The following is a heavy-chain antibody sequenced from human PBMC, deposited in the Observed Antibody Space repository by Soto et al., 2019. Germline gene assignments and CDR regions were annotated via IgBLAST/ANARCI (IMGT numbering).Heavy chain of an antibody. V-gene: IGHV3-9*01. CDR2: ITWNSGRR. CDR3: VTEQSITARPDF. D-gene: IGHD6-6*01. J-gene: IGHJ4*02. CDR1: GFAFDYYA. Sequence: PGGSLRLSCAASGFAFDYYAMHWVRQVPGKGLEWVSGITWNSGRRGYADSVKGRFTISRDNAENSLYLQMNSLRPEDTALYYCVTEQSITARPDFWGQGTLVTVSS.